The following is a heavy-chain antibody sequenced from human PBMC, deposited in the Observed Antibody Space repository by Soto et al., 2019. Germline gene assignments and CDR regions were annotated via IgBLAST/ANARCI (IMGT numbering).Heavy chain of an antibody. D-gene: IGHD1-1*01. CDR1: GYTFTSYG. CDR2: ISAYNGNT. J-gene: IGHJ4*02. CDR3: ARDVAGPFDY. V-gene: IGHV1-18*01. Sequence: GASVKVSCKASGYTFTSYGSSWVRQAPGQGLEWMGWISAYNGNTNYAQKLQGRVTITTDTSTSTAYMELRSLRSEDTAVYYCARDVAGPFDYWGQGTLVTVSS.